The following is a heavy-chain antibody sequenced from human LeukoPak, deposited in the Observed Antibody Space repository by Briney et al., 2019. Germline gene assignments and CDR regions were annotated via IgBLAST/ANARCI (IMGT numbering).Heavy chain of an antibody. CDR1: GFTVSSNY. J-gene: IGHJ4*02. V-gene: IGHV3-66*01. CDR3: ARVPRHYYGSGSYPH. CDR2: IYSGGST. D-gene: IGHD3-10*01. Sequence: GGSLRLSCAASGFTVSSNYMSWVRQAPGKGLEWVSVIYSGGSTYYADSVKGRFTIFRDNSKNTLYLQMNSLRAEDTAVYYCARVPRHYYGSGSYPHWGQGTLVTVSS.